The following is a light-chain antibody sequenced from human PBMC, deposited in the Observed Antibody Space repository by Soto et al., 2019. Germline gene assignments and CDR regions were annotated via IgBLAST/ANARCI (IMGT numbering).Light chain of an antibody. CDR2: AAS. CDR3: QQSHTVPLT. Sequence: DIQVAQFPSSLSASVGDRVTITCATSQNIATHLNWYRQKPGERPRLLIHAASTLASGVSSRFSGSGSGTEFTLTIASLQADDFATYYCQQSHTVPLTFRGGTRVEV. J-gene: IGKJ4*01. V-gene: IGKV1-39*01. CDR1: QNIATH.